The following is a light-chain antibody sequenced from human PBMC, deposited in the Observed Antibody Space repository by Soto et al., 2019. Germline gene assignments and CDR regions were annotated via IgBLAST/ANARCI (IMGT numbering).Light chain of an antibody. Sequence: EIVLTQSPGTLSLSPRERATLSCRASQSVSNNYLAWYQHRPVQAPRLLIYGASTRAPGIPDRFSSSGSGTDFTLTIRRLEPEDFAVYYCQQYAASPRTFVQGTQVEV. V-gene: IGKV3-20*01. J-gene: IGKJ1*01. CDR1: QSVSNNY. CDR3: QQYAASPRT. CDR2: GAS.